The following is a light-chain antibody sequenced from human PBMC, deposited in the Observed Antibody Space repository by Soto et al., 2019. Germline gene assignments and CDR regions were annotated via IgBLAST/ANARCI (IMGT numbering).Light chain of an antibody. Sequence: QSALTQPASVSGSPGQSITISCTGTGSDVGRYNYVSWYQQYPGKVPKLMIYQVSNRPSGVPIRFSGSKSGDTASLTISGLQAEDEADYYCTSYTARCTWVFVGGTKLTVL. J-gene: IGLJ3*02. CDR3: TSYTARCTWV. CDR1: GSDVGRYNY. CDR2: QVS. V-gene: IGLV2-14*01.